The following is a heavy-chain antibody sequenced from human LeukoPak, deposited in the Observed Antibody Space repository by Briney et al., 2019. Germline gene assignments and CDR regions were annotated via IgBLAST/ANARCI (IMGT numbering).Heavy chain of an antibody. D-gene: IGHD2-2*01. CDR2: ITTTGDRV. Sequence: GGSLRLSCEASGFTFRNYEMNWVRQAPGKGLEWISYITTTGDRVEYADSVKGRFTISRDNPKNSLYLEMNSLRAEDTGVYFCARDTKDYWGQGSLIGVSS. CDR1: GFTFRNYE. CDR3: ARDTKDY. V-gene: IGHV3-48*03. J-gene: IGHJ4*02.